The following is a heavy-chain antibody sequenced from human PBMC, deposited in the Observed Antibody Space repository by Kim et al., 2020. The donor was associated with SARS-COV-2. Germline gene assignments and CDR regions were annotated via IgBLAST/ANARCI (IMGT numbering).Heavy chain of an antibody. CDR1: GFTFSSYG. CDR2: ISYDGSNK. D-gene: IGHD3-10*01. V-gene: IGHV3-33*05. Sequence: GGSLRLSCAASGFTFSSYGMHWVRPAPGKGLEWVAVISYDGSNKYYTDSVKGRFTISRDNSKNTLYLQMNSLRAEDTAVYYCARDHRLVRGESGGMDVWGQGTTVTVSS. J-gene: IGHJ6*02. CDR3: ARDHRLVRGESGGMDV.